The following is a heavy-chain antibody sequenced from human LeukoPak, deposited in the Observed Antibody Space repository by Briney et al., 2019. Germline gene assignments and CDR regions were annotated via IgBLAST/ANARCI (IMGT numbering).Heavy chain of an antibody. CDR3: AKGIYSSGWSYFDY. CDR1: GFSFSDYI. J-gene: IGHJ4*01. D-gene: IGHD6-19*01. V-gene: IGHV3-23*01. Sequence: GGSLRLSCAASGFSFSDYILDWVRQSPGKGLEWVSTLSGSGITTYYADSVKGRFTISRDNSKNTLYLQMNSLRAEDTAVYYCAKGIYSSGWSYFDYWGHGTLVNVSS. CDR2: LSGSGITT.